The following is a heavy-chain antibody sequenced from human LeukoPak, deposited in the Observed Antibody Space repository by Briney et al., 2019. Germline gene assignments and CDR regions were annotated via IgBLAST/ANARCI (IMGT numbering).Heavy chain of an antibody. CDR2: ISDSGGST. CDR3: AREVYCSSTSCYEDYYYGMDV. CDR1: GFTFTSYA. V-gene: IGHV3-23*01. Sequence: GGSLRLSCAASGFTFTSYAMSWVRQAPGKGLEWVSGISDSGGSTYYADSVKGRFTISRDNAKNSLYLQMNSLRAEDTAVYYCAREVYCSSTSCYEDYYYGMDVWGQGTTVTVSS. J-gene: IGHJ6*02. D-gene: IGHD2-2*01.